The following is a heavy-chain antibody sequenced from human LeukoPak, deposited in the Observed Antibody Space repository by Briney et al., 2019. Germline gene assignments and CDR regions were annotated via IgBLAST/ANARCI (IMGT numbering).Heavy chain of an antibody. D-gene: IGHD2-15*01. CDR3: ATSGGGGGDY. CDR2: IIPIFGTA. Sequence: SVKVSCKASGYTFTSYGISWVRQAPGQGLEWMGGIIPIFGTANYAQKFQGRVTITTDESTSTAYMELSSLRSGDTAVYYCATSGGGGGDYWGQGTLVTVSS. J-gene: IGHJ4*02. CDR1: GYTFTSYG. V-gene: IGHV1-69*05.